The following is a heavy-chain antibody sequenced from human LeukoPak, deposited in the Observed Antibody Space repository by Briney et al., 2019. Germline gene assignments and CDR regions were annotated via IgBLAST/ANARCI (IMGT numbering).Heavy chain of an antibody. J-gene: IGHJ4*02. CDR2: IIPIFGTA. Sequence: ASVKVSCKVSGYTLTELSMHWVRQAPGQGLEWMGGIIPIFGTANYAQKFQGRVTITADESTSTAYMELSSLRSEDTAVYYCARDRGYSGYDFASYGYWGQGTLVTVSS. D-gene: IGHD5-12*01. CDR1: GYTLTELS. V-gene: IGHV1-69*13. CDR3: ARDRGYSGYDFASYGY.